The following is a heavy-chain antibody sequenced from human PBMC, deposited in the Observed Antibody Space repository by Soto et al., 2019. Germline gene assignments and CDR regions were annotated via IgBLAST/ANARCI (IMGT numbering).Heavy chain of an antibody. CDR2: VSRSGDNT. J-gene: IGHJ4*02. CDR3: AKHYCSGGTCYSVFEY. CDR1: GFTFSSYA. D-gene: IGHD2-15*01. Sequence: GSLRLSCAASGFTFSSYAMSWVRQAPGKGLEWVSTVSRSGDNTFYTDSVKGRFTISRDNSRNTVDLQMNSLRAEDTAVYYCAKHYCSGGTCYSVFEYWGQGTLVTVSS. V-gene: IGHV3-23*01.